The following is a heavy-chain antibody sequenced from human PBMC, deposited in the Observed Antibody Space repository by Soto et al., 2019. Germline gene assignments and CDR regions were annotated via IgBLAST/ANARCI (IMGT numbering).Heavy chain of an antibody. CDR1: GFTFNLYA. Sequence: RLSCAASGFTFNLYAMSWVRQAPGEGLEWVSSFSGSGGSTYYADSVKGRFTISRDNSKNTLYLQMNSLRAEDTAVYYCAKEDGSGWYLGGAFDIWGQGTMVTVSS. D-gene: IGHD6-19*01. CDR3: AKEDGSGWYLGGAFDI. J-gene: IGHJ3*02. CDR2: FSGSGGST. V-gene: IGHV3-23*01.